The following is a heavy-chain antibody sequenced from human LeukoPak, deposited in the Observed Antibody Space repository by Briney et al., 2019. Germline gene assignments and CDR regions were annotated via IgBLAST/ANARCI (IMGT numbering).Heavy chain of an antibody. J-gene: IGHJ4*02. D-gene: IGHD6-19*01. CDR2: ISASGGTT. CDR1: GSTFGSDA. Sequence: PGGSLRLSCAVSGSTFGSDAMNWVRQAPGKGLEWVSVISASGGTTYYADSAKGRFTISRDNSKNTLYLQMNSLRAEDTAVYYCATRPAVAGSGFDYWGQGTLVTVSS. V-gene: IGHV3-23*01. CDR3: ATRPAVAGSGFDY.